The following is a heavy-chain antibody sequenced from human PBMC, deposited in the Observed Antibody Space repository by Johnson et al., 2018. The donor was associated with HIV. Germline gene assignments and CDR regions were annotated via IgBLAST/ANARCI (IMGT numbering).Heavy chain of an antibody. CDR1: GFTFSNYG. D-gene: IGHD2-15*01. V-gene: IGHV3-20*04. Sequence: VQLVESGGGLVQPGGSLRLSCAASGFTFSNYGMGWVRQAPGKGLEWVSGIDWNGGRQGYVDSVKGRFPISRDNAKNSLYMEMYSLRAEDTALYYCASQHNDVSGGQGGGLDVWGQGTMVTVSS. J-gene: IGHJ3*01. CDR3: ASQHNDVSGGQGGGLDV. CDR2: IDWNGGRQ.